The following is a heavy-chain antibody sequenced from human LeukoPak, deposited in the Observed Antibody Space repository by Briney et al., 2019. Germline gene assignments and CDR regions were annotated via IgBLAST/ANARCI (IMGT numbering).Heavy chain of an antibody. J-gene: IGHJ4*02. Sequence: SETLSLTCTVSGDSISSYYWSWIRQPPGKGLEWIGYIYYSGSTNYNPSLKSRVTISVDTSKTQFSLKLNSVTAADTAVYYCARLRITMVRGVFDYWGRGTLVTVSS. CDR3: ARLRITMVRGVFDY. CDR2: IYYSGST. CDR1: GDSISSYY. D-gene: IGHD3-10*01. V-gene: IGHV4-59*08.